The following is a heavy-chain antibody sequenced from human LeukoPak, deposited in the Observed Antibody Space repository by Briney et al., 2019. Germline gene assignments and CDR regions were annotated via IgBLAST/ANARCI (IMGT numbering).Heavy chain of an antibody. V-gene: IGHV3-30*03. D-gene: IGHD5-24*01. Sequence: PGGSLRLSCAASGFTFSSYGMHWVRQAPGKGLEWVAVISYDGSNKYYADSVKGRFTISRDNSKNTLYLQMNSLRAEDTAVYYCAREEGSTMDYWGQGTLVTVSS. J-gene: IGHJ4*02. CDR3: AREEGSTMDY. CDR2: ISYDGSNK. CDR1: GFTFSSYG.